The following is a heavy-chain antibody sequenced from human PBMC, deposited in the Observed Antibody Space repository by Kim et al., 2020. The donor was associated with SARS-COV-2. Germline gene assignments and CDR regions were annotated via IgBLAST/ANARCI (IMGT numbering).Heavy chain of an antibody. D-gene: IGHD4-17*01. J-gene: IGHJ6*02. V-gene: IGHV1-46*01. Sequence: ASVKVSCKASGYTFTSYYMHWVRQAPGQGLEWMGIINPSGGSTSYAQKFQGRVTMTRDTSTSTVYMELSSLRSEDTAVYYCARDFTVTTGNYYYYGMDVWGQGTTVTVSS. CDR1: GYTFTSYY. CDR2: INPSGGST. CDR3: ARDFTVTTGNYYYYGMDV.